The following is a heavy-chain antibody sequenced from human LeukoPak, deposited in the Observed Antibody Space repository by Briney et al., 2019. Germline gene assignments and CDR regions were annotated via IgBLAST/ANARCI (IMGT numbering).Heavy chain of an antibody. V-gene: IGHV1-2*02. J-gene: IGHJ4*02. CDR2: INPNSGGT. Sequence: ASVKVSCKPSGYTFTDYYIYWVRHAPGQGLEWMGWINPNSGGTNYAQKFQGRVTMTRDPSINTAHMALSRLRSDDTAVYYCAATCSGGRCYSGDSWGRGTLVSVSS. CDR3: AATCSGGRCYSGDS. CDR1: GYTFTDYY. D-gene: IGHD2-15*01.